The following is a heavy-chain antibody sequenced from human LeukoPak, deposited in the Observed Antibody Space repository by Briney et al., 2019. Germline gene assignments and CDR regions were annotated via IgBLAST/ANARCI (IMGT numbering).Heavy chain of an antibody. J-gene: IGHJ3*02. CDR2: ITISTGII. Sequence: GGSLRLSCAASGFTFSDYNMNWVRQAPGKGLEWVAYITISTGIIYYADSVKGRFTISRDNAKNSLYLQMNSLRAEDTAVYYCAKDKLITMIVVVIQDDAFDIWGQGTMVTVSS. D-gene: IGHD3-22*01. CDR1: GFTFSDYN. CDR3: AKDKLITMIVVVIQDDAFDI. V-gene: IGHV3-48*01.